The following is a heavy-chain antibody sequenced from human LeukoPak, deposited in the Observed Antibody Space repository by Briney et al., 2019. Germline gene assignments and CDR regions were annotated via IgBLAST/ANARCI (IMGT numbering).Heavy chain of an antibody. V-gene: IGHV1-3*01. CDR2: INAGNGNT. Sequence: ASVKVSCKASVYTFTSYAMHWVRQAPGQRLEWMGWINAGNGNTKYSQKFQGRVTITRDTSASTAYMELSSLRSEDTAVYYCARAILGDAFNIWGQGTMVTVSS. J-gene: IGHJ3*02. CDR1: VYTFTSYA. CDR3: ARAILGDAFNI.